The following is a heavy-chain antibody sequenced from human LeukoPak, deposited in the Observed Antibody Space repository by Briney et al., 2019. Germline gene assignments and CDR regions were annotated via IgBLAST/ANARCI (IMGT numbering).Heavy chain of an antibody. V-gene: IGHV3-48*04. J-gene: IGHJ4*02. Sequence: GGSLRLSCAASGFTFSSYSMNWVRQAPGKGLEWVSYISSSSSTIYYADSVKGRFTISRDNAKNSLYLQMNSLRADDTAVYYCARDGSRAQLLYPFDYWGQGTLVTVSS. CDR3: ARDGSRAQLLYPFDY. CDR1: GFTFSSYS. CDR2: ISSSSSTI. D-gene: IGHD2-2*02.